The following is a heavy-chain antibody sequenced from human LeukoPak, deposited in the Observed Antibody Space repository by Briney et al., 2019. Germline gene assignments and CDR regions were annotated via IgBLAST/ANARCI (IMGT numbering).Heavy chain of an antibody. CDR2: ISFDGSDK. V-gene: IGHV3-30-3*01. Sequence: GGSLRLSCAASGFTFSSYAMHWVRQAPGKGLEWVAVISFDGSDKHYADSVKGRFTISRDNSKNALFLQMNSLRAGDTAVYYCARDLPDYDFWSGSSGDIWGQGTMVTVSS. CDR3: ARDLPDYDFWSGSSGDI. J-gene: IGHJ3*02. D-gene: IGHD3-3*01. CDR1: GFTFSSYA.